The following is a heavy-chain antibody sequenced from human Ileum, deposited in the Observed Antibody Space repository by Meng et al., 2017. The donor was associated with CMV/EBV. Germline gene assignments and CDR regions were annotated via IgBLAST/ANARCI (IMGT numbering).Heavy chain of an antibody. CDR2: ISSNESVI. V-gene: IGHV3-11*01. CDR3: ARGVWVGYCPNVFCFNNWFDP. Sequence: GGSLRLSCAASGFSFSDYYMTWIRQAPGKGLEWISSISSNESVIYYGDSVKGRFTIARDNAKNSLHLQMSSLRAEDTAVYYCARGVWVGYCPNVFCFNNWFDPWGQGNLVTGAS. CDR1: GFSFSDYY. D-gene: IGHD2-8*01. J-gene: IGHJ5*02.